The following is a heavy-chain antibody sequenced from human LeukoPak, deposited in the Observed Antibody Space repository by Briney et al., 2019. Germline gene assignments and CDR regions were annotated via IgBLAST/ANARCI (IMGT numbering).Heavy chain of an antibody. J-gene: IGHJ4*02. CDR3: ATTGDRRGDY. D-gene: IGHD3-16*01. V-gene: IGHV3-9*01. CDR2: ISWNSGNI. CDR1: GGSISSYY. Sequence: LSLTCTVSGGSISSYYWSWIRQPPGKGLEWVSGISWNSGNIGYADSVKGRFTISRDNAKSSLYLQMNSLRAEDTALYYCATTGDRRGDYWGQETLVSVSS.